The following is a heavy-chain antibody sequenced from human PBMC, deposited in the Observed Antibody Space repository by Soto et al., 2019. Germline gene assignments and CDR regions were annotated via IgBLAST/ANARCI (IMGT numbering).Heavy chain of an antibody. CDR3: ARESRFLEWLSLNWFDP. V-gene: IGHV3-48*02. Sequence: GGSLRLSCAASGFTFSRHWMYWVRQAPGKGLEWVSYISSSSSTIYYADSVKGRFTISRDNAKNSLYLQMNSLRDEDTAVYYCARESRFLEWLSLNWFDPWGQGTLVTVSS. CDR2: ISSSSSTI. CDR1: GFTFSRHW. D-gene: IGHD3-3*01. J-gene: IGHJ5*02.